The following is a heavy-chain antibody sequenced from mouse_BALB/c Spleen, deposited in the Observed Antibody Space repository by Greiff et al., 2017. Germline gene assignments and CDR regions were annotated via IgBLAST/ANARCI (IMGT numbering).Heavy chain of an antibody. CDR1: GFSLTSYG. CDR3: AIHEGDGSGAMDY. D-gene: IGHD1-1*01. V-gene: IGHV2-6-2*01. CDR2: IWSDGST. Sequence: QVQLKESGPDLVAPSQSLSITCTVSGFSLTSYGVHWVRQTPGKGLEWLVVIWSDGSTTYNSALKSRLSISKDNSKSQVFLKMNSLQTDDTAMYYCAIHEGDGSGAMDYWGQGTSDTVSS. J-gene: IGHJ4*01.